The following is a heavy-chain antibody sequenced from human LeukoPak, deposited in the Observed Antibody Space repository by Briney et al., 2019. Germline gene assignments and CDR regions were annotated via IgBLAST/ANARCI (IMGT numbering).Heavy chain of an antibody. CDR3: ARVRQYSSSSYDY. J-gene: IGHJ4*02. CDR1: GGSFSGYY. D-gene: IGHD6-13*01. Sequence: SETLSLTCAVYGGSFSGYYWSWIRQPPGKGLEWIGEINHSGSTNYNPSLKSRVTISVDTSKNQFSLELSSVTAADTAVYYCARVRQYSSSSYDYWGQGTLVTVSS. V-gene: IGHV4-34*01. CDR2: INHSGST.